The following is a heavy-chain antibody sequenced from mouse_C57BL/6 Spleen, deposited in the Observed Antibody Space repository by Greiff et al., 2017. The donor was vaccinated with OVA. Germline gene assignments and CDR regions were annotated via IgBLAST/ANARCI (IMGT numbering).Heavy chain of an antibody. J-gene: IGHJ2*01. Sequence: QVQLQQSGAELAKPGASVKLSCKASGYTFTSYWMHWVKQRPGQGLEWIGYINPSSGYTKYNQKFKDQATLTADKSSSTAYMQLSSLTYEDSAVYYCARNYDGYFDYWGQGTTLTVSS. D-gene: IGHD2-4*01. CDR3: ARNYDGYFDY. CDR2: INPSSGYT. CDR1: GYTFTSYW. V-gene: IGHV1-7*01.